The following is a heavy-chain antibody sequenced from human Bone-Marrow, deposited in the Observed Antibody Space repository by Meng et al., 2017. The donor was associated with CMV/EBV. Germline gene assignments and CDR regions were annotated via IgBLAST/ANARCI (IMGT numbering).Heavy chain of an antibody. CDR1: GGSFSRGSNY. V-gene: IGHV4-61*01. D-gene: IGHD3-16*01. CDR3: ARRPWGGLDY. J-gene: IGHJ4*02. CDR2: IHSSGST. Sequence: SDTLSLTCPVSGGSFSRGSNYWSWIRQPPGKGLEWIGYIHSSGSTNYNPSLRSRVTLSLDTSKNQFSLKLSSVTAADTAVYYCARRPWGGLDYWGQGALVTVSS.